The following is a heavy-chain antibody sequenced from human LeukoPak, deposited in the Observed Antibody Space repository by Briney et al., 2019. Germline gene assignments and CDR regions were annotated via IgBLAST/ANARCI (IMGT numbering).Heavy chain of an antibody. CDR3: ARGVSDYSYFARYYFDY. J-gene: IGHJ4*02. CDR2: IYYSGST. CDR1: GGSISSYY. V-gene: IGHV4-59*01. D-gene: IGHD4-11*01. Sequence: PSETLSLTCTVSGGSISSYYWSWIRQPPGKGLEWIGYIYYSGSTNYNPPLKSRVTISVDTSKNQFSLKLSSVTAADTAVYYCARGVSDYSYFARYYFDYWGQGTLVTVSS.